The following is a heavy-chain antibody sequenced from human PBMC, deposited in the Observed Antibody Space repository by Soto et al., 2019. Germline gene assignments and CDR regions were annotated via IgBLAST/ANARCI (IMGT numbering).Heavy chain of an antibody. J-gene: IGHJ6*02. Sequence: GGSLRLSCAASGFTFSSYAMSWVRQAPGKGLEWVSAISGSGGSTYYADSVKGRFTISRDNSKNTLYLQMNSLRAEDTAVYYCAKDKSEDGYNYWADYYGMDVWGQGTTVTVSS. CDR3: AKDKSEDGYNYWADYYGMDV. D-gene: IGHD5-12*01. V-gene: IGHV3-23*01. CDR1: GFTFSSYA. CDR2: ISGSGGST.